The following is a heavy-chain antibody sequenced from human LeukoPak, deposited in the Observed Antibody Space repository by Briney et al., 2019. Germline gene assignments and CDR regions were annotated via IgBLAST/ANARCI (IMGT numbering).Heavy chain of an antibody. V-gene: IGHV3-23*01. Sequence: PGGSLRLSCAASGFTFSSYAMSWVRQAPGKGLEWVSAISGSGGSTYYADSVKGRFTISRDNSKNTLYLQMNSLRAEDTAVYYCAKLAAYCGGDCPFDDYWGQGTLVTVSS. CDR1: GFTFSSYA. CDR2: ISGSGGST. CDR3: AKLAAYCGGDCPFDDY. J-gene: IGHJ4*02. D-gene: IGHD2-21*02.